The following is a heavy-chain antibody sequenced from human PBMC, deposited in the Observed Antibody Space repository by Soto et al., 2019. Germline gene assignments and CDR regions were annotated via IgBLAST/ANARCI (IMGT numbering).Heavy chain of an antibody. CDR3: ARQRDYSNSYYYYYGMDV. V-gene: IGHV5-51*01. J-gene: IGHJ6*02. CDR2: IYPGDSDT. Sequence: PGESLKISCKGSRYSFTSYWIGWVRQMPGKGLEWMGIIYPGDSDTRYSPSFQGQVTISADKSISTAYLQWSSLKASDTAMYYCARQRDYSNSYYYYYGMDVWGQGTTVTVSS. D-gene: IGHD4-4*01. CDR1: RYSFTSYW.